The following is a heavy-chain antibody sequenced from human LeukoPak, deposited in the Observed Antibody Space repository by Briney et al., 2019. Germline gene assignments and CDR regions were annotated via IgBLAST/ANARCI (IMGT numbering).Heavy chain of an antibody. V-gene: IGHV3-23*01. CDR3: AKDRAGYCSGGSCYSALDY. D-gene: IGHD2-15*01. CDR2: ISGSGGST. J-gene: IGHJ4*02. Sequence: XLEWVSAISGSGGSTYYADSVKGRFTISRDNSKNTLYLQMNSLRAEDTAVYYCAKDRAGYCSGGSCYSALDYWGQGTLVTVSS.